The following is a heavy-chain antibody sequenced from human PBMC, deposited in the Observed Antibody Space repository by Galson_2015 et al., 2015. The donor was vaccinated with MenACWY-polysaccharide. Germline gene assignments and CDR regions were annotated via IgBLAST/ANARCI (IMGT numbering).Heavy chain of an antibody. D-gene: IGHD3-3*01. CDR2: IRRSGANT. Sequence: SPRLSFAASGFTFTRYAISWVRPAPGKGLGWVSAIRRSGANTYYADSVKGRFTISRDNSKNTLYLQMNSLRAEDTAVYYCAKDSTDFWSVAGRFDHWGQGTLVTVSS. CDR3: AKDSTDFWSVAGRFDH. V-gene: IGHV3-23*01. J-gene: IGHJ5*02. CDR1: GFTFTRYA.